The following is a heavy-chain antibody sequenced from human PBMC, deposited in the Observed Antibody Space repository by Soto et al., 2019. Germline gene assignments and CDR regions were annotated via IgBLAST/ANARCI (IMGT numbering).Heavy chain of an antibody. D-gene: IGHD3-22*01. CDR1: GGSISSSSYY. Sequence: SETLSLTCTVSGGSISSSSYYWGWIRQPPGKGLEWIGSFYYSGSTYYNPSLKSRVTISVDTSKNQFSLKLSSVTAADTAVYYCARFVPYYYDSSGILNGYYFDYWGQGTLVTVSS. J-gene: IGHJ4*02. CDR3: ARFVPYYYDSSGILNGYYFDY. V-gene: IGHV4-39*01. CDR2: FYYSGST.